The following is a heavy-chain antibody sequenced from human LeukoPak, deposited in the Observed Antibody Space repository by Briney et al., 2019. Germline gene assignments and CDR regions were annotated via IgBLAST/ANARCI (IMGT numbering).Heavy chain of an antibody. CDR2: INPNSGGT. CDR3: ARDGCSGGSCFGPYYMDV. Sequence: ASVKVSCKASGYTFTGYYMHWVRQAPGQGLEWMEWINPNSGGTNYAQKFQGRVTMTRDTSISTAYMELSRLRSDDTAVYYCARDGCSGGSCFGPYYMDVWGKGTTVTVSS. J-gene: IGHJ6*03. V-gene: IGHV1-2*02. D-gene: IGHD2-15*01. CDR1: GYTFTGYY.